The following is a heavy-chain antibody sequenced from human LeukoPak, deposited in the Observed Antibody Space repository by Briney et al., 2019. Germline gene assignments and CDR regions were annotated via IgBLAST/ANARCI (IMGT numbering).Heavy chain of an antibody. J-gene: IGHJ3*02. CDR2: IYYSGST. Sequence: SESLSLTCTVSGGSISSYYWNWIRQPPGKGLEWIAYIYYSGSTHSNPSLKSRVTISVDTSKNQFSLKLNSVTAADTAVYYCARGKKAASYAFDIWGQGTMVTVSS. CDR1: GGSISSYY. CDR3: ARGKKAASYAFDI. D-gene: IGHD6-13*01. V-gene: IGHV4-59*01.